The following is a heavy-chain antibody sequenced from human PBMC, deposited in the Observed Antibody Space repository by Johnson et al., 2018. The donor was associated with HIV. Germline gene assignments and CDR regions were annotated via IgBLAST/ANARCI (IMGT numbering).Heavy chain of an antibody. V-gene: IGHV3-66*02. CDR1: GFTVSSNY. J-gene: IGHJ3*01. CDR2: IYSGGST. CDR3: ASEVEYSILGGV. D-gene: IGHD6-6*01. Sequence: MLLVESGGGLVQPGGSLRLSCAASGFTVSSNYMSWVRQGPGKGLEWVSVIYSGGSTYYVDSVKARFTISRDDARNTLYMQMKSLRVEATAVYYCASEVEYSILGGVWGQGTMVTVSS.